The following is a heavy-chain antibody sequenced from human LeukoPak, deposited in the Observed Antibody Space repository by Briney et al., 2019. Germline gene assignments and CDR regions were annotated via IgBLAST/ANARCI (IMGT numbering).Heavy chain of an antibody. J-gene: IGHJ4*02. CDR1: GFTFNTYT. Sequence: GGSLRLSCAASGFTFNTYTMSWVRQAPGKGLEWVSSISGNGDSTYFADSVKGWFTISRDNSKNTLYVQMSSLRAEDTAVYYCAKASGFSSDWLFDSWGQGTLVTVSS. D-gene: IGHD5-12*01. CDR3: AKASGFSSDWLFDS. V-gene: IGHV3-23*01. CDR2: ISGNGDST.